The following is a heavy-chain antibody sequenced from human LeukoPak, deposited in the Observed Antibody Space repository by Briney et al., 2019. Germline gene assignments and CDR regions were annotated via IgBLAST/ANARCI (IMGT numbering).Heavy chain of an antibody. CDR1: GGSISSYY. D-gene: IGHD5-12*01. Sequence: SETLSLTCTVSGGSISSYYWSWIRQPPGKGREWIGYIYYSGSTNYNPSLKSRVTISVDTSKNQFSLKLSSVTAADTAVYYCARGDSGYDSDAFDIWGQGTMVTVSS. CDR2: IYYSGST. V-gene: IGHV4-59*01. CDR3: ARGDSGYDSDAFDI. J-gene: IGHJ3*02.